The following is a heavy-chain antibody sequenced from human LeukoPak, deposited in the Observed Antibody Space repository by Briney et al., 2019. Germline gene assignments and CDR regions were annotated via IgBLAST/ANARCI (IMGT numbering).Heavy chain of an antibody. J-gene: IGHJ4*02. V-gene: IGHV3-7*01. CDR2: LHADGNEK. Sequence: PGGSLRLSCAAYGFSLSGYWMSWVRQAPGKGLEWVARLHADGNEKYFVHSVEGRFTVSRDNAKNSLYLQMNSLRVEDMAVYYCARGGYSFDYLGQGTLVTVSS. CDR1: GFSLSGYW. D-gene: IGHD5-12*01. CDR3: ARGGYSFDY.